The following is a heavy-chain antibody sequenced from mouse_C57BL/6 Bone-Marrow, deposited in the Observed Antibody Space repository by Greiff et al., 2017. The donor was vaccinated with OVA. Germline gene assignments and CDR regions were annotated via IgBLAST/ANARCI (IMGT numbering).Heavy chain of an antibody. Sequence: QVQLKESGAELVRPGASVKLSCKASGYTFTDYYINWVKQRPGQGLEWIARIYPGSGNTYYNEKFKGKATLTAEKSSSTAYMQLSSLTSEDSAVYFCARNLYYYGSPWYFDVWGTGTTVTVSS. CDR2: IYPGSGNT. CDR1: GYTFTDYY. D-gene: IGHD1-1*01. CDR3: ARNLYYYGSPWYFDV. J-gene: IGHJ1*03. V-gene: IGHV1-76*01.